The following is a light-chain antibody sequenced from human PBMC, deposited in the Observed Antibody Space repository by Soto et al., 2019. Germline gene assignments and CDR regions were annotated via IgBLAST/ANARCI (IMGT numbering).Light chain of an antibody. V-gene: IGKV1-5*01. J-gene: IGKJ5*01. CDR1: QSISSW. CDR2: FAS. Sequence: DIQMTQSPSTLSASVGARVTITCRASQSISSWLAWYQQKPGKAPKLLIYFASTLQSGVPSRFSASGSGTDFTLTISSLQPEDFATYYCQQFRSFPITFGQGTRLEIK. CDR3: QQFRSFPIT.